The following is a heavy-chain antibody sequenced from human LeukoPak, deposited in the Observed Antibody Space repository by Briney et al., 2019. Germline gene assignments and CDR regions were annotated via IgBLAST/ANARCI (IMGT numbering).Heavy chain of an antibody. Sequence: PRGSLRLSCAASGFTFSSYWMHWVRQAPGKGLVWVSRINSDGGSITYADSVKGRFTFSRDNAESTLYLQMNSLRAEDTAVYYCARDGGSGSYGAFDIWGQGTMVTVSS. CDR3: ARDGGSGSYGAFDI. V-gene: IGHV3-74*01. J-gene: IGHJ3*02. CDR2: INSDGGSI. D-gene: IGHD1-26*01. CDR1: GFTFSSYW.